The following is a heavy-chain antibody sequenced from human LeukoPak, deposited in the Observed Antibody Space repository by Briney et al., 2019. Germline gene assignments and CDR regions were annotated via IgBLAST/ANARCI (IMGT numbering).Heavy chain of an antibody. Sequence: SETLSLTCAVSGGSISSGGYSWSWIRQPPGKGLEWIGYIYYSGSTNYNPSLKSRVTISVDTSKNQFSLKLSSVTAADTAVYYCARSVCSGGSCYKEGNWFDPWGQGTLVTVSS. CDR2: IYYSGST. D-gene: IGHD2-15*01. CDR3: ARSVCSGGSCYKEGNWFDP. V-gene: IGHV4-61*08. CDR1: GGSISSGGYS. J-gene: IGHJ5*02.